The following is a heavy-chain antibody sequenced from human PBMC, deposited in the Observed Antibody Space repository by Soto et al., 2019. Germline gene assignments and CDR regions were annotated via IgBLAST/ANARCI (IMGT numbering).Heavy chain of an antibody. CDR3: ARDPLPYDILTGYPNDAFDI. Sequence: SVKVSCKASGGTFSSYAISWVRQAPGQGLEWMGGIIPIFGTANYAQKFQGRVTITADKSTSTAYMELSSLRYEDTAVYYCARDPLPYDILTGYPNDAFDICGQGTMVTVSS. D-gene: IGHD3-9*01. V-gene: IGHV1-69*06. CDR1: GGTFSSYA. J-gene: IGHJ3*02. CDR2: IIPIFGTA.